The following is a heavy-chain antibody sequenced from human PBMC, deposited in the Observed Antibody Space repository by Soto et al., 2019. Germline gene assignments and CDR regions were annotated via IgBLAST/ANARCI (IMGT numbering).Heavy chain of an antibody. J-gene: IGHJ6*02. CDR2: IIPMFGST. V-gene: IGHV1-69*13. CDR1: GCTFNAYA. CDR3: AREGAIQWLVGYYYGMDV. D-gene: IGHD6-19*01. Sequence: SVKVSCKASGCTFNAYALSCVREAPGQVLEWMGGIIPMFGSTKYAQKFQGRATITADESTTTAHMELRSLRYEDTAVYYCAREGAIQWLVGYYYGMDVWGQGTTVTVSS.